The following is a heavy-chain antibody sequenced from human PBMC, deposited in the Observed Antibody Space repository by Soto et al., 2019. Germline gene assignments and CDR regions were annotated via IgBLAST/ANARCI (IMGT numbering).Heavy chain of an antibody. CDR2: IYTSGST. CDR3: ERGIYSKVGATIWFDP. V-gene: IGHV4-4*07. J-gene: IGHJ5*02. Sequence: SETLSLTCTVSGGSINSYYWSWIRQPAGKGLEWIGRIYTSGSTNYNPSLKSRVTMSVDTSKNRFSLKLSSVTAADTVVYYCERGIYSKVGATIWFDPWGQGTLVTVSS. CDR1: GGSINSYY. D-gene: IGHD1-26*01.